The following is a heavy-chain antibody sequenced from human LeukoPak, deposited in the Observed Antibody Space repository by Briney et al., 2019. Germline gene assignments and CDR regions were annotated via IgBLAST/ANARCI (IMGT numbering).Heavy chain of an antibody. Sequence: KPSETLSLTCTVSGDSMSIYYWSWIRQPPGKGRVWVGYIYYSGSTNYNPSLKRRVPMAIDTSKNHFSLKLRFVTAADSAVYYCAGGHSVGYRFDYWGQGTLVSVSS. D-gene: IGHD3-22*01. CDR1: GDSMSIYY. J-gene: IGHJ4*02. V-gene: IGHV4-59*01. CDR2: IYYSGST. CDR3: AGGHSVGYRFDY.